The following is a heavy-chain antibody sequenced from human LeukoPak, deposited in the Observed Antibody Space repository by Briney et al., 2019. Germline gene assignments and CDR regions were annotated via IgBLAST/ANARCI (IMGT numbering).Heavy chain of an antibody. CDR3: ARVGCSGGSCYPDY. J-gene: IGHJ4*02. Sequence: GGSLRLSCAASGFTFSDYYMTWIRQAPGKGLEWVSYISSSSSYTVYADSVKGRFTISRDNAKNSLYLQMNSLRAADTAVYYCARVGCSGGSCYPDYWGQGTLVTVSS. V-gene: IGHV3-11*05. CDR2: ISSSSSYT. D-gene: IGHD2-15*01. CDR1: GFTFSDYY.